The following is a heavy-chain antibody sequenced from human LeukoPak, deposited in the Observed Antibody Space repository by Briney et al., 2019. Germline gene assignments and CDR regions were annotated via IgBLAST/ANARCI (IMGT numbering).Heavy chain of an antibody. V-gene: IGHV3-30*04. CDR1: RFTFSSYA. Sequence: GGSLRLSCAASRFTFSSYAMLWVRQLPGKGLEWVAVISYDGSNKYYADSVKGRFTISRDNSKNTLYLQMNSLRAEDTAVYYCARDRDSSGYYHNYYYYYMDVWGKGTTVTVSS. D-gene: IGHD3-22*01. CDR2: ISYDGSNK. J-gene: IGHJ6*03. CDR3: ARDRDSSGYYHNYYYYYMDV.